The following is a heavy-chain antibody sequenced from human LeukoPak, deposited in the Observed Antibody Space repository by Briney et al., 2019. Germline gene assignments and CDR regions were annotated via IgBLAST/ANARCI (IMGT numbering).Heavy chain of an antibody. CDR2: ITASSTAI. CDR1: GFTFGDYA. D-gene: IGHD3-9*01. CDR3: ARTYYDILTGYNPYFDY. Sequence: PGGSLRLSCTASGFTFGDYAMNWVRQAPGKGLEWVSSITASSTAIYSADSVKGRFTISRDNAKNFLYLQMNSLRAEDTAVYYCARTYYDILTGYNPYFDYWGQGILVTVSS. V-gene: IGHV3-21*01. J-gene: IGHJ4*02.